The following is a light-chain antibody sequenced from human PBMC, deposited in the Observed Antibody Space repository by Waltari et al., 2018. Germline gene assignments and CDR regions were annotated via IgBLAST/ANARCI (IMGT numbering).Light chain of an antibody. CDR1: QSLLFSDGKTY. Sequence: DIVMTQTTLSLSVTPGQPASIPCKSSQSLLFSDGKTYLYWYLQKPGQSPQLLIHEVSRRFSGVPDRFSGSGSGTDFTLKISRVEAEDVCVYYCMQAIHLPLTFGGGTKVEIK. J-gene: IGKJ4*01. CDR2: EVS. V-gene: IGKV2-29*02. CDR3: MQAIHLPLT.